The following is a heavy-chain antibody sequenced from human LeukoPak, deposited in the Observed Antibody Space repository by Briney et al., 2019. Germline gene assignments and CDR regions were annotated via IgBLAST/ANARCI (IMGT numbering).Heavy chain of an antibody. CDR2: IYYSGST. CDR1: GGSISSYY. D-gene: IGHD3-16*02. J-gene: IGHJ3*02. Sequence: PSETLSLTCTVSGGSISSYYWSWIRQPPGKGLEWIGYIYYSGSTYYNPSLKSRVTISVDTSKNQFSLKLSSVTAADTAVYYCARGAYYDYVWGSYRLSPDAFDIWGQGTMVTVSS. CDR3: ARGAYYDYVWGSYRLSPDAFDI. V-gene: IGHV4-59*01.